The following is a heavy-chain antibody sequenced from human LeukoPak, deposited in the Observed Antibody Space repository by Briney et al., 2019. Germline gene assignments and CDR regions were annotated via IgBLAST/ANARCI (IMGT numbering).Heavy chain of an antibody. CDR2: ISYDGSNK. CDR1: GFTFSSYG. Sequence: QAGGSLGLSCAASGFTFSSYGMHWVRQAPGKGLEWVAVISYDGSNKYYADSVKGRFTISRDNSKNTLYLQMNSLRAEDTAVYYCAKDWGDDYSLPFDYWGQGTLVTVSS. CDR3: AKDWGDDYSLPFDY. J-gene: IGHJ4*02. D-gene: IGHD4-11*01. V-gene: IGHV3-30*18.